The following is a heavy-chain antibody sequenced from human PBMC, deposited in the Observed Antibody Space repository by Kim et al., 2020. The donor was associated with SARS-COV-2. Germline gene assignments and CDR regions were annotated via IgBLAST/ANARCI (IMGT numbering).Heavy chain of an antibody. J-gene: IGHJ4*02. V-gene: IGHV3-33*01. D-gene: IGHD6-19*01. Sequence: GGSLRLSCAASGFTFSSYGMHWVRQAPGKGLEWVAVIWYDGSNKYYADSVKGRFTISRDNSKNTLYLQMNSLRAEDTAVYYCARERSGWTPRGGFDYWGQGTLVTVSS. CDR3: ARERSGWTPRGGFDY. CDR2: IWYDGSNK. CDR1: GFTFSSYG.